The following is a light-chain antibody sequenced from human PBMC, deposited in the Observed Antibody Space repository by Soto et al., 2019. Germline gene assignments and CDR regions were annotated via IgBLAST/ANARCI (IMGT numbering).Light chain of an antibody. CDR1: QNVGRN. J-gene: IGKJ1*01. CDR3: QQYNNYWT. V-gene: IGKV3-15*01. CDR2: GTS. Sequence: EIVMTQSPDTLSVSPGERATLSCRASQNVGRNVAWYQQRPGQAPRLLIHGTSTRAADIPARFSGSVSGTEFTLTINSLQPEDFVIYYCQQYNNYWTFGQGTRVEIK.